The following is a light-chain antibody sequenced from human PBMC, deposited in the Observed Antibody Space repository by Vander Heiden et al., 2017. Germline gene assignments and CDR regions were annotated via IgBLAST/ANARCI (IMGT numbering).Light chain of an antibody. CDR3: YSAANNNLV. Sequence: SYELTPPSSVSVSPGQSARITCSGSVLAKKYARWFQQKPSQAPVLLIYKDSGPPSGIPGRFSGSSSETTVTLTIGGAQVEDEADYYCYSAANNNLVFGGGTKLTVL. CDR1: VLAKKY. CDR2: KDS. J-gene: IGLJ2*01. V-gene: IGLV3-27*01.